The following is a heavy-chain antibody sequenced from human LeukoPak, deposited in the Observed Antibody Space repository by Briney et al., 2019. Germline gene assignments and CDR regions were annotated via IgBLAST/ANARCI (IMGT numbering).Heavy chain of an antibody. V-gene: IGHV3-23*01. Sequence: GGSLRLSCAASGFTFSSYAMSWVRQAPGKGLEGVSAISGSGGSTYYADSVKGRFTISRDNSKNTLYLQMNSLRAEDTAVYYCAKLSRPIVGATTGYWGQGTLVTVSS. J-gene: IGHJ4*02. CDR2: ISGSGGST. CDR3: AKLSRPIVGATTGY. D-gene: IGHD1-26*01. CDR1: GFTFSSYA.